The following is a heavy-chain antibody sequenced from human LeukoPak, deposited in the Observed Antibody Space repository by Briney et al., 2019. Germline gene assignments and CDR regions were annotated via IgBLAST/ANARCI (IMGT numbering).Heavy chain of an antibody. D-gene: IGHD4-23*01. Sequence: SETLSLTCTVSGGSISSYYWSWIRQPPGKGLEWIGYIYYSGTTNYNPSLQSRVAISIDTSKNQFSLSLSSVTAADTAVYYCARAVGVMFYFDYWGQGILVTVSS. CDR1: GGSISSYY. CDR3: ARAVGVMFYFDY. CDR2: IYYSGTT. J-gene: IGHJ4*02. V-gene: IGHV4-59*01.